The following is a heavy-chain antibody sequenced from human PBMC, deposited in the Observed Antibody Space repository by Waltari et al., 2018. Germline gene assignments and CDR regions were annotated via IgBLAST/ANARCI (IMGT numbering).Heavy chain of an antibody. CDR2: IYYSEST. CDR3: ARESRNYYGSGSYPIDY. V-gene: IGHV4-59*01. CDR1: GASIRRYH. J-gene: IGHJ4*02. Sequence: QVQLQESGPGLEKPSETLSLTCSVAGASIRRYHWSWRRQPPGKGLEWIGYIYYSESTNYNPSLKSRVTISVDTSKNQYSLKLSSVTAADTAVYYCARESRNYYGSGSYPIDYWGQGTLVTVSS. D-gene: IGHD3-10*01.